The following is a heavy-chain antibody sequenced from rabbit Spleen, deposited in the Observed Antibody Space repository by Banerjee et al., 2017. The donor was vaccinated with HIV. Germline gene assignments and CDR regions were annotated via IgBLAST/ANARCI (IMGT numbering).Heavy chain of an antibody. D-gene: IGHD2-1*01. V-gene: IGHV1S45*01. CDR2: IGIAGGSP. J-gene: IGHJ4*01. CDR3: ARDGDDDMGDFDL. Sequence: EESGGDLVKPEGSLTLTCTASGFSFSGSYWICWVRQAPGKGLEWIACIGIAGGSPGYASWAKGRFTISKTSSTTVTLQMTSLTGADTATYFCARDGDDDMGDFDLWGPGTLVTVS. CDR1: GFSFSGSYW.